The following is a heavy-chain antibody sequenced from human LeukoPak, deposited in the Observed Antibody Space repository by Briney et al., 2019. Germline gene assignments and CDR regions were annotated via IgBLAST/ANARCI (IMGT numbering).Heavy chain of an antibody. Sequence: ASVKVSCKASGYTFTGYYMHWVRQAPGQGLEWMGWINPNSGGTNYAQKFQGRVAMTRDTSISTAYMELSSLRSEDTAVYYCARAKAGKRPTIFDYWGQGTLVTVSS. CDR1: GYTFTGYY. V-gene: IGHV1-2*02. CDR3: ARAKAGKRPTIFDY. CDR2: INPNSGGT. J-gene: IGHJ4*02. D-gene: IGHD5-12*01.